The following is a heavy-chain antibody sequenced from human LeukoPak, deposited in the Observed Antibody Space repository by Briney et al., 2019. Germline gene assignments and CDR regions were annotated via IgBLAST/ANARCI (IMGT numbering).Heavy chain of an antibody. D-gene: IGHD2-2*01. CDR2: ISPYNANT. V-gene: IGHV1-18*01. J-gene: IGHJ6*02. CDR1: GYTFTTYG. CDR3: ARDLGYHLLTNYYYYGMDV. Sequence: ASVKVSFKTSGYTFTTYGISWVRQAPGQGLEWMGWISPYNANTNYAQKLQGRVTMTTDTSTSTAYMELRSLRSDDTAVYYCARDLGYHLLTNYYYYGMDVWGQGTTVTVSS.